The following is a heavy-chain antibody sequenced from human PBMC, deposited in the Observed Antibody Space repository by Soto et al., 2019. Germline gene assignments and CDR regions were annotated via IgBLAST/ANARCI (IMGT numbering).Heavy chain of an antibody. Sequence: NPSETLSLTCAVSGGSISSRNWWSWVRQPPGKGLEWIGQIFHTGSTDYNPSLKSRVTISLDKPKNQISLRVTSVTAADTALYYCASGDFSHFDSWGQGTLVTVSS. D-gene: IGHD4-17*01. V-gene: IGHV4-4*02. CDR1: GGSISSRNW. J-gene: IGHJ4*02. CDR3: ASGDFSHFDS. CDR2: IFHTGST.